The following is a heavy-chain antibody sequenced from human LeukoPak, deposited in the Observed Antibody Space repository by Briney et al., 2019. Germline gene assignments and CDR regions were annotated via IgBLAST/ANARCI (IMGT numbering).Heavy chain of an antibody. V-gene: IGHV4-31*03. Sequence: SETLSLTCTVSGGSISSGGYSWSWIRQHPGKGLEWIGYIYYSGSTYYNPSLKSRVTISVDTSKNQFSLKLSSVTAADTAVYYCARSGRFLEWLPQSYGMDVWGQGTTVTVSS. J-gene: IGHJ6*02. CDR1: GGSISSGGYS. CDR2: IYYSGST. CDR3: ARSGRFLEWLPQSYGMDV. D-gene: IGHD3-3*01.